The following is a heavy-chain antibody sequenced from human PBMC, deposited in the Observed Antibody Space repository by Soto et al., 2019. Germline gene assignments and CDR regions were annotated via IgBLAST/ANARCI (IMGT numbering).Heavy chain of an antibody. Sequence: SETLSLTCTVSGGSISSYYWSWIRQPPGKGLEWIGYIYYSGSTNYNPSLKSRVTISVDTSKNQFSLKLSSVTAADTAVYYCASSYSSGRLRIDYWGQGTLVTVSS. CDR2: IYYSGST. D-gene: IGHD6-19*01. V-gene: IGHV4-59*08. J-gene: IGHJ4*02. CDR3: ASSYSSGRLRIDY. CDR1: GGSISSYY.